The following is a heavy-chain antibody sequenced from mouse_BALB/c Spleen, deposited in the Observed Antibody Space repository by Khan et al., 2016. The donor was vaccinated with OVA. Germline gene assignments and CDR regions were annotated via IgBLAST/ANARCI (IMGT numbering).Heavy chain of an antibody. CDR3: ARWFDGYSSLYAMDY. Sequence: VQLQESGPGLVAPSQSLSISCTVSGFSLTSYGIHWVRQPPGKGLEWLVVIWSDGSTNYNSVLKSRLSISKDNSKNQVFLKMNSLHTDDTAIYYCARWFDGYSSLYAMDYWGQGTSVTVSS. CDR1: GFSLTSYG. CDR2: IWSDGST. D-gene: IGHD2-3*01. V-gene: IGHV2-6*02. J-gene: IGHJ4*01.